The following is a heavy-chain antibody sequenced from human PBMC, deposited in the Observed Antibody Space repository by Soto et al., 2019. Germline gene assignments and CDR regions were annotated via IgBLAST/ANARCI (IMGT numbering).Heavy chain of an antibody. V-gene: IGHV4-31*03. Sequence: PSETLSLTCTVSGGSISSGGYYWSWIRQHPGKGLEWIGYIYYSGSTYYNPSLKSRVTISVDTSKNQFSLKLSSVTAADTAVYYCARVRTDYASNHCFDPWGQATLVTVSS. CDR2: IYYSGST. J-gene: IGHJ5*02. CDR1: GGSISSGGYY. CDR3: ARVRTDYASNHCFDP. D-gene: IGHD4-17*01.